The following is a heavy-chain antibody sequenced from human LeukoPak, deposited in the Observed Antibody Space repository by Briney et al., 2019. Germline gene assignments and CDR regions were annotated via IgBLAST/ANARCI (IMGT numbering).Heavy chain of an antibody. Sequence: GGSLRLSCTVSGFTVSTNSMSWVRQAPGKGLEWVSFIYSDNTHYSDSVKGRFTISRDNSKTTLYLQMNSLRAEDTAVYYCARRAGAYSHPYDYWGQGTLVTVSS. CDR1: GFTVSTNS. D-gene: IGHD4/OR15-4a*01. CDR2: IYSDNT. V-gene: IGHV3-53*01. J-gene: IGHJ4*02. CDR3: ARRAGAYSHPYDY.